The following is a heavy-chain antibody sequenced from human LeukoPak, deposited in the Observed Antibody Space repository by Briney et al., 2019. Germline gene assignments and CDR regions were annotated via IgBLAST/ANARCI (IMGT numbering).Heavy chain of an antibody. CDR1: GGSISSYY. CDR2: IYYSGST. D-gene: IGHD2-15*01. J-gene: IGHJ6*04. CDR3: ARDRGVVVVAARSYYYYYGMDV. V-gene: IGHV4-59*01. Sequence: SETLSLTCTVSGGSISSYYWSWIRQPPGKELEWIGYIYYSGSTNYNPSLKSRVTISVDTSKNQFSLKLSSVTAADTAVYYCARDRGVVVVAARSYYYYYGMDVWGKGTTVTVSS.